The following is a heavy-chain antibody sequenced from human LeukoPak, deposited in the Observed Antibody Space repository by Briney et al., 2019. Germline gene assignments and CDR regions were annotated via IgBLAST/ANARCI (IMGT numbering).Heavy chain of an antibody. CDR3: GKTTVGYSSGQKPAWPVDF. Sequence: GGSLRLSCEASGFTFGSHAMYWVRQAPGKGLEWVAGIFGSGGSPHYADSVKGRFTISRDNPRNTVYLQINSLRDDDTAVYYCGKTTVGYSSGQKPAWPVDFWGQGTLVSVSS. D-gene: IGHD5-18*01. CDR1: GFTFGSHA. J-gene: IGHJ4*02. V-gene: IGHV3-23*01. CDR2: IFGSGGSP.